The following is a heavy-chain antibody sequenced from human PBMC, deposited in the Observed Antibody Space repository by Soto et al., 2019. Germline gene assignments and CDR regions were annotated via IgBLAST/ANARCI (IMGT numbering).Heavy chain of an antibody. J-gene: IGHJ2*01. D-gene: IGHD3-3*01. CDR1: GFTFSSYE. V-gene: IGHV3-48*03. CDR3: AREGFLEWLSAVTYWYFDL. CDR2: ISSSGSTI. Sequence: GGSLRLSCAASGFTFSSYEMNWVRQAPGKGLEWVSYISSSGSTIYYADSVKGRFTISRDNAKNSLYLQMNSLRAEDTAIYYCAREGFLEWLSAVTYWYFDLWGRGTLVTVSS.